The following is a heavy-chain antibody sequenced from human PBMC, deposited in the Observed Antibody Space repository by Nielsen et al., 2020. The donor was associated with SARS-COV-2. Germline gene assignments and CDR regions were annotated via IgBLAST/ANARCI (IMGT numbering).Heavy chain of an antibody. CDR3: ALYDYVWGGYRNDY. CDR2: INPNSGGT. J-gene: IGHJ4*02. V-gene: IGHV1-2*06. D-gene: IGHD3-16*02. CDR1: GYTFTGYY. Sequence: ASVKVSCKASGYTFTGYYMHWVRQAPGQGLEWMGRINPNSGGTNYAQKFQGRVTMTRDTSISTAYMELSRLRSDDTAVYYCALYDYVWGGYRNDYWGQGTLVTVSS.